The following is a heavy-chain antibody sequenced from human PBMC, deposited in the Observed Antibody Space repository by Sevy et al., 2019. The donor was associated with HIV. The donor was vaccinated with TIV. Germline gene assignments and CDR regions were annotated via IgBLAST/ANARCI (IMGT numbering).Heavy chain of an antibody. V-gene: IGHV3-53*01. CDR2: LYSGGST. J-gene: IGHJ4*02. CDR1: EFTVSSSY. CDR3: ARAGTGSYRAYFDY. Sequence: GGSLRLSCAASEFTVSSSYMSWVRQAPGKGLEWVSILYSGGSTYYAASVKGQFAVSRDNSKNTLYLQMNSLRAEDTAVYYCARAGTGSYRAYFDYWGQGTLVTVSS. D-gene: IGHD1-26*01.